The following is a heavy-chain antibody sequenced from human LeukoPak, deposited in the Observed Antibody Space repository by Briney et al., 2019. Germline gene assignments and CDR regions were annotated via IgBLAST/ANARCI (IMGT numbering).Heavy chain of an antibody. J-gene: IGHJ4*02. Sequence: GGSLRLSCAASGFTFEKYVMNWVRQAPGKGLEWLATIYGSGVSISYADSVRGRFTLSRDNSNNTLYLQMNSLRAEDTAMYFCAEDLGWELPAEAYWGQGILVTVSS. D-gene: IGHD1-26*01. CDR1: GFTFEKYV. CDR3: AEDLGWELPAEAY. CDR2: IYGSGVSI. V-gene: IGHV3-23*01.